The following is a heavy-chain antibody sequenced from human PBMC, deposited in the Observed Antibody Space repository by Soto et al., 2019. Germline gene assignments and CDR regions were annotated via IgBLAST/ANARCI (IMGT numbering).Heavy chain of an antibody. V-gene: IGHV1-69*13. CDR1: GGTFSSYA. J-gene: IGHJ6*02. D-gene: IGHD2-21*02. CDR3: ARDIPLRTVVTPVHGMDV. CDR2: IIPIFGTA. Sequence: ASVKVSCKASGGTFSSYAISWVRRAPGQGLEWMGGIIPIFGTANYAQKFQGRVTITADESTSTAYMELSSLRSEDTAVYYCARDIPLRTVVTPVHGMDVWGQGTTVTVSS.